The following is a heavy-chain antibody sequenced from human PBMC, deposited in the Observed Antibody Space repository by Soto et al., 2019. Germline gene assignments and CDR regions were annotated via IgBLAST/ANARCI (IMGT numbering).Heavy chain of an antibody. Sequence: PGGSPRPPGATSGITVSTYQMDWVRQDPGKGLEWVSYISSSSSTIYYADSVKGRFTSTRDNAKNMLYLQMNSLRVEDTAGYYCARGWFGPDVWGKGTTVTVSS. J-gene: IGHJ6*04. D-gene: IGHD3-10*01. CDR1: GITVSTYQ. CDR3: ARGWFGPDV. V-gene: IGHV3-48*04. CDR2: ISSSSSTI.